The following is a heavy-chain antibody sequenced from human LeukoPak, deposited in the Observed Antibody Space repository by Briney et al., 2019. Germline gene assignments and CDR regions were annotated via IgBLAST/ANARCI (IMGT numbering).Heavy chain of an antibody. J-gene: IGHJ4*02. CDR1: GCTFSSYW. V-gene: IGHV3-74*01. CDR2: ISTDGSST. D-gene: IGHD2/OR15-2a*01. Sequence: GGSLRLSCAASGCTFSSYWMHWVRQTPGKGLVWVSRISTDGSSTTYADSVKGRFTISRDNAKNTLYLQMHSLRAEDTAMYYCARGTQIFWGQGTLVTVSS. CDR3: ARGTQIF.